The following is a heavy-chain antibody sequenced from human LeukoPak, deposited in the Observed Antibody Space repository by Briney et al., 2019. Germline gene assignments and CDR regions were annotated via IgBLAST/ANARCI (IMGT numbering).Heavy chain of an antibody. J-gene: IGHJ4*02. CDR3: ARGQSSVTTGIDY. Sequence: GASVKVSCKASGYTFTSHDINWVRQATGQGLEWMGWMNPNNGNTGYAQKFQGRVTMTRNTSISTAYMELSSLRSEDTAVYYCARGQSSVTTGIDYWGQGTLVTVSS. D-gene: IGHD4-17*01. CDR2: MNPNNGNT. V-gene: IGHV1-8*01. CDR1: GYTFTSHD.